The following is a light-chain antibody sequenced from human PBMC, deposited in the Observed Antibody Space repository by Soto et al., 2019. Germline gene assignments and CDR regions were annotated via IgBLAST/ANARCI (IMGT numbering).Light chain of an antibody. J-gene: IGKJ5*01. CDR3: QQRSSWPGT. CDR2: DAS. Sequence: EIVLTQSPATLSLSLGERATLSCRASQSVSSYLAWFQQKPGQAPRLLIYDASNRATGVPVRFSGSGSGTDFTLTISSLEPEDFAVYYCQQRSSWPGTFGQGTRLEIK. V-gene: IGKV3-11*01. CDR1: QSVSSY.